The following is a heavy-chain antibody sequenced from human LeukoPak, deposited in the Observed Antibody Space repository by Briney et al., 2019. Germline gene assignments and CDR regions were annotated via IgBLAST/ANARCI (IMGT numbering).Heavy chain of an antibody. D-gene: IGHD3-9*01. CDR3: AREVSDYDILTGWIDY. Sequence: SETLSLTCTVSGGSLSSYYWSWIRQPPGKGLEWIGNIYYSGSTNYNPSLKSRVTISVGTSKSQFSLKLSSVTAADTAVYYCAREVSDYDILTGWIDYWGQGALVSVSS. J-gene: IGHJ4*02. CDR2: IYYSGST. V-gene: IGHV4-59*12. CDR1: GGSLSSYY.